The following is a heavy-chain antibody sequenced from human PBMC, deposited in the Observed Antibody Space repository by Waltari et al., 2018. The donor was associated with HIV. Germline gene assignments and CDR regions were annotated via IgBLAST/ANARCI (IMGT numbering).Heavy chain of an antibody. D-gene: IGHD3-22*01. CDR1: GFSLSTSGVG. CDR3: AHSGSYYYDSSGYYYFDY. Sequence: QITLKESGPTLVKPTQTLTLTCTFSGFSLSTSGVGVGWIRQPPGKALEWLALIYLNDDKRYSPSLKSRLTITKDTSKNQVVLTMTNMDPVDTATYYCAHSGSYYYDSSGYYYFDYWGQGTLVTVSS. V-gene: IGHV2-5*01. J-gene: IGHJ4*02. CDR2: IYLNDDK.